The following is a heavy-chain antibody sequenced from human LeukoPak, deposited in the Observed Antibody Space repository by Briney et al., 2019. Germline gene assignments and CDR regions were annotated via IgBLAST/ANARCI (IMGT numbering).Heavy chain of an antibody. CDR2: INPNSGDT. V-gene: IGHV1-2*02. CDR3: ARAKWESSTTCYGA. CDR1: GYTFTGYY. D-gene: IGHD2-2*01. J-gene: IGHJ5*02. Sequence: ASVKVSCKASGYTFTGYYIHWVRQAPGQGVEWMGWINPNSGDTNYAQKFQGRVTMTRDTSISTAYMELSSLKSDDTAVYYCARAKWESSTTCYGAWGQGTLVTVSS.